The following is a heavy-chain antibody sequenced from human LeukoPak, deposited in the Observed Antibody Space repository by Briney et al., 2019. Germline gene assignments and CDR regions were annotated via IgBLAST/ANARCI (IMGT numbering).Heavy chain of an antibody. J-gene: IGHJ4*02. D-gene: IGHD1-26*01. CDR3: ARHPSGSYPRPGFDY. Sequence: SVKVSCKASGGTFSSYAISWVRQAPGQGLEWMGGIIPIFGTANYAQKFQGRVTITADESTSTAYMELSSLKASDTAMYYCARHPSGSYPRPGFDYWGQGTLVTVSS. CDR1: GGTFSSYA. V-gene: IGHV1-69*13. CDR2: IIPIFGTA.